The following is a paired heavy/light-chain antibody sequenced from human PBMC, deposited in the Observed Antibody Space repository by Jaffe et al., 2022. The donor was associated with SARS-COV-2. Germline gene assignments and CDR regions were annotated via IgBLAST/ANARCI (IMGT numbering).Light chain of an antibody. CDR1: QSLVHSDGNTY. CDR2: KIS. CDR3: MQAAQFPHT. J-gene: IGKJ2*01. Sequence: DIVMTQTPLSSPVTLGQPASISCRSTQSLVHSDGNTYLSWLHQRPGQPPRLLIYKISNRFSGVPDRFTGSGAGTDFTLKISRVEAEDVGVYYCMQAAQFPHTFGQGTKLEIK. V-gene: IGKV2-24*01.
Heavy chain of an antibody. CDR1: GFTFSSYA. V-gene: IGHV3-30*04. CDR2: ISFDGSNK. CDR3: ARRGEGWDY. J-gene: IGHJ4*02. D-gene: IGHD2-15*01. Sequence: QVQLVESGGGVVQPGRSLRLSCAASGFTFSSYAMNWVRQTPGKGLEWVAIISFDGSNKYYTDSVRGRFTISRDNSKNTLYLQMNSLRVEDTATYYCARRGEGWDYWGQGTLVTVSS.